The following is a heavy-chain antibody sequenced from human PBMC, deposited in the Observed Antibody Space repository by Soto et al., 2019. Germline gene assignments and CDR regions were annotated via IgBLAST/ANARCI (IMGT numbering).Heavy chain of an antibody. J-gene: IGHJ3*02. Sequence: ESGGGVVQPGRSLRLSCAASGFTFSSYAMHWVRQAPGKGLAWVAVISYDGSNKYYADSVKGRFTISRDNSKNTLYLQMNSLRAEDTAVYYCAGFHTVTSAFDIWGQGTMVTVSS. CDR1: GFTFSSYA. CDR2: ISYDGSNK. D-gene: IGHD4-17*01. V-gene: IGHV3-30-3*01. CDR3: AGFHTVTSAFDI.